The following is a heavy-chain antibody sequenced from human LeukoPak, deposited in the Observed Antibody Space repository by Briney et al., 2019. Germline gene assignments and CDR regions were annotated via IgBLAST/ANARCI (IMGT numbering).Heavy chain of an antibody. CDR1: GFTFSGSA. D-gene: IGHD6-13*01. CDR3: TRPGQQLGNYYYYMDV. CDR2: IRSKANSYAT. V-gene: IGHV3-73*01. Sequence: GGSLRLSCASSGFTFSGSAMHWVRQASGKGLEWVGRIRSKANSYATAYAASVKGRFTISRDDSKNTAYLQMNSLKTEDTAVYYCTRPGQQLGNYYYYMDVWGKGTTVTISS. J-gene: IGHJ6*03.